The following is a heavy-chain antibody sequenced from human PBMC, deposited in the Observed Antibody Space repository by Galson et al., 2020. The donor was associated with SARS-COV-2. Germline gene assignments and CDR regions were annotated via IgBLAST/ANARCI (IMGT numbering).Heavy chain of an antibody. V-gene: IGHV3-7*01. Sequence: GGSLRLSCEVSGFILKDFWMSWFRQAPGKSLEWVANIRGDGSETNYVESVKGRFSISRDNAMNSLYLQMDSLRVKDTAVYYCTREGWQGAYWGQGSRVTVSS. CDR2: IRGDGSET. CDR1: GFILKDFW. J-gene: IGHJ4*02. CDR3: TREGWQGAY.